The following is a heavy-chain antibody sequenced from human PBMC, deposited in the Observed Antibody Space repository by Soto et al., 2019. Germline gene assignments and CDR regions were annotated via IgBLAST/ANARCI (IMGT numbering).Heavy chain of an antibody. CDR1: GGCIKWSPSY. CDR3: ARHVGASIELLFEY. V-gene: IGHV4-39*01. D-gene: IGHD3-10*01. CDR2: MYYSGTT. J-gene: IGHJ4*02. Sequence: PSETLSLTCTVSGGCIKWSPSYWGWIRQSPGKGLEWIGSMYYSGTTYYNPSLKSRVTISVDTSKNHFSLKLSSVTAADTAVYYCARHVGASIELLFEYWGQGTLVTAPQ.